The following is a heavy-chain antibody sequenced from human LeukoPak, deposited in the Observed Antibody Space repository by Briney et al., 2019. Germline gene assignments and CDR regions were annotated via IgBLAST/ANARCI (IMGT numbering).Heavy chain of an antibody. J-gene: IGHJ3*02. CDR2: IYSSGNT. Sequence: SETLSLTCSASGVSISSGSNYWGWIRQPPGKTLEWIGSIYSSGNTYYNPSLKSRVIILIDTAKNHFSLNLTSVTAADTAVYYCARSDGYGLVGIWGQGTMVTVSS. CDR3: ARSDGYGLVGI. CDR1: GVSISSGSNY. V-gene: IGHV4-39*07. D-gene: IGHD3-10*01.